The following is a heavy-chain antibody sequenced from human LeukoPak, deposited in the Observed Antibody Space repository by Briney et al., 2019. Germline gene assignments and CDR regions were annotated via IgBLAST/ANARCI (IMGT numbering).Heavy chain of an antibody. D-gene: IGHD4-23*01. CDR1: GGSFTGYY. CDR2: INHRENS. CDR3: ARVTGYGGDSLRY. J-gene: IGHJ4*02. V-gene: IGHV4-34*01. Sequence: SETLSLTCSVDGGSFTGYYWTWLRQAPGKGPEWIGEINHRENSNYNPSLKSRVTLSIDTSKKQFSLHLTSLTAADTAVYYCARVTGYGGDSLRYWGQGTLVTISS.